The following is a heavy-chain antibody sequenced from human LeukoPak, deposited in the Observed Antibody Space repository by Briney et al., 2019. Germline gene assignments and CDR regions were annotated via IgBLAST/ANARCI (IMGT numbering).Heavy chain of an antibody. D-gene: IGHD1-26*01. CDR1: GFTFSSYG. J-gene: IGHJ4*02. V-gene: IGHV3-30*02. CDR3: AKGRLQWELLPGDY. Sequence: GGSLRLSCGASGFTFSSYGMHWVRQAPGKGREWVAFIRYDGSNKYYADSVKGRFTISRDNSKNTLYLQLNSLRAEDTAVYYCAKGRLQWELLPGDYWGQGTLVTLSS. CDR2: IRYDGSNK.